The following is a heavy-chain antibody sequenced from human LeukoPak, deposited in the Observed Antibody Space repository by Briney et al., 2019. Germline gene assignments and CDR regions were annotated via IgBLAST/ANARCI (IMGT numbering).Heavy chain of an antibody. V-gene: IGHV4-59*01. CDR3: ARPGHSYYYMDV. CDR1: GGSITSYY. Sequence: SETLSLTCTVSGGSITSYYWSWIWQPPGKGLEWIGYIYYSGSTNYNPFLKSRVTISVDTSKNQFSLKLTSVTAADTAVYYCARPGHSYYYMDVWGKGTTVTVSS. D-gene: IGHD1-1*01. J-gene: IGHJ6*03. CDR2: IYYSGST.